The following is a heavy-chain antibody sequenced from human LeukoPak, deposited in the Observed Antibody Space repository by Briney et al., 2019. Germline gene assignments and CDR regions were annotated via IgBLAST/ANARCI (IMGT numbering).Heavy chain of an antibody. CDR2: ISSGSSTI. CDR3: ARGAVGTPNYYYYMVV. D-gene: IGHD2-15*01. CDR1: GFTFRSYS. V-gene: IGHV3-48*04. Sequence: GGSLRLSCAASGFTFRSYSMNWVRQAPGKGLEWVSYISSGSSTIYYADSVKGLFTISRDNAKNSLYLQMTSLRAEDTAVYYCARGAVGTPNYYYYMVVWGQGTTVTVSS. J-gene: IGHJ6*03.